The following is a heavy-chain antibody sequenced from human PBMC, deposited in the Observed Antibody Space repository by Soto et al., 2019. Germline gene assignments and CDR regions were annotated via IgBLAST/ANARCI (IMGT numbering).Heavy chain of an antibody. CDR3: ARVRGGDGRRYWSDP. CDR1: GGSISSGGYY. Sequence: QVQLQESGPGLVKPSQTLSLTCTVSGGSISSGGYYWSWIRQHPGKGLEWIGYIYHSGSPYYNPSLTTPVTISADTSKNRSPLKLRSVTAAATAVCYCARVRGGDGRRYWSDPWGQGTLVSVSS. V-gene: IGHV4-31*01. D-gene: IGHD2-21*02. CDR2: IYHSGSP. J-gene: IGHJ5*02.